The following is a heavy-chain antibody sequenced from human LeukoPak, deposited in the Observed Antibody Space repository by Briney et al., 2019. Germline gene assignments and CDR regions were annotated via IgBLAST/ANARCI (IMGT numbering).Heavy chain of an antibody. CDR1: RLTVSSNY. CDR2: LYADGSK. J-gene: IGHJ3*02. D-gene: IGHD3-3*01. CDR3: ARLFDGSGYGAFDI. V-gene: IGHV3-66*02. Sequence: RGSLRLSCAASRLTVSSNYMGWVRQAPGKGLDWVSVLYADGSKYYPDSVKGRFTISRDNPQNTLYLQLDSLRAEDTAVYYCARLFDGSGYGAFDIWGQGTMVTVSS.